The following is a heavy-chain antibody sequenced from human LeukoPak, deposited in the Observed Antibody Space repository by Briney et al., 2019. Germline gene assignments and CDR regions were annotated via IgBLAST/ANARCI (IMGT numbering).Heavy chain of an antibody. CDR1: GFTFSSYS. Sequence: GGSLRLSCAASGFTFSSYSMNWVRQAPGKGLEWVLSISSSSSYIYYADSVKGRFTISRDNAKNSLYLQMNSLRAEDTAVYYCARAPFEYCGGDCYSDMDVWGKGTTVTVSS. J-gene: IGHJ6*03. CDR3: ARAPFEYCGGDCYSDMDV. CDR2: ISSSSSYI. D-gene: IGHD2-21*01. V-gene: IGHV3-21*01.